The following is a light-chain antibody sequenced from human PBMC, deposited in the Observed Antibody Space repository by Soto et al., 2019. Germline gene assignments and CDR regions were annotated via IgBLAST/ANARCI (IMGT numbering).Light chain of an antibody. CDR1: SSDVGGYNY. Sequence: QSALTQPPSASGSPGQSVAISCTGTSSDVGGYNYVSWYQQHPGKAPKLMIYEVNKRPSGVPDRFSGSTSGNTASLTVSGLHAEDEADYYCSSYAGSSNVFGTGTKLTVL. CDR2: EVN. CDR3: SSYAGSSNV. J-gene: IGLJ1*01. V-gene: IGLV2-8*01.